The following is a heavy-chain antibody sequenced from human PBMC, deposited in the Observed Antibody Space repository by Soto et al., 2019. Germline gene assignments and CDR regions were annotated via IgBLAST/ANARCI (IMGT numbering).Heavy chain of an antibody. CDR3: ASIAVAGTFGYWFDP. Sequence: SETLSLTCTVSGGSISSSSYYWGWIRQPPGKGLEWIGSIYYSGSTYYNPSLKSRVTISVDTSKNQFSLKLSSVTAADTAVYYCASIAVAGTFGYWFDPWGQGTQVTVSS. J-gene: IGHJ5*02. D-gene: IGHD6-19*01. CDR1: GGSISSSSYY. V-gene: IGHV4-39*01. CDR2: IYYSGST.